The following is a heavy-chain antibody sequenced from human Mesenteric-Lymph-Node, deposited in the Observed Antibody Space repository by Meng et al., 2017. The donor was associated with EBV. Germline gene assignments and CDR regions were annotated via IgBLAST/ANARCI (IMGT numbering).Heavy chain of an antibody. J-gene: IGHJ2*01. CDR3: ARGATSVFDL. Sequence: QVHLQQSGPGLVKPSXXLXLTCVISGDSVSSSSAAWTWIRQSPSRGLEWLGRTYYRSKWYNDYAVFVKSRITINPDTSKNQCSLQLNSVTPEDTAVYYCARGATSVFDLWGRGTLVTVSS. CDR1: GDSVSSSSAA. CDR2: TYYRSKWYN. V-gene: IGHV6-1*01.